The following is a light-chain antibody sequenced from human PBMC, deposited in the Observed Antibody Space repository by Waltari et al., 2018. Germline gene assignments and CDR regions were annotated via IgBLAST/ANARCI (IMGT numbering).Light chain of an antibody. CDR1: ESVGTD. Sequence: EIVMTQSPVTMSVSPGEGVTLSCTASESVGTDVAWYRHKPGQPPRPRIYYANARATGVPARISGSGSGTDFTLTISSLEPEDFAFYYCQQSRQWPRRTFGQGTKLEI. CDR2: YAN. V-gene: IGKV3D-15*01. J-gene: IGKJ2*01. CDR3: QQSRQWPRRT.